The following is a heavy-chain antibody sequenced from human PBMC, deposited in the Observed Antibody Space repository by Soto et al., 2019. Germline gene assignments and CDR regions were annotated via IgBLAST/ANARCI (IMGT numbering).Heavy chain of an antibody. V-gene: IGHV1-18*01. CDR2: ISPYIDNT. D-gene: IGHD4-17*01. Sequence: ASVKVSCKASGFSLSDDGINWMRQAPGQGLDWVGWISPYIDNTNYAQKFQDRVTMTTDTSTSTAYMELSSLRSEDTAVYYCARVSTVTTIWYYGMDVWGQGTTVTVSS. CDR1: GFSLSDDG. CDR3: ARVSTVTTIWYYGMDV. J-gene: IGHJ6*02.